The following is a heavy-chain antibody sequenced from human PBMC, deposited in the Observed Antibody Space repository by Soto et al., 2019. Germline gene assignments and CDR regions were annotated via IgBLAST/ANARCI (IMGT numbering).Heavy chain of an antibody. J-gene: IGHJ4*02. CDR3: AHSQYEDLFDY. D-gene: IGHD3-3*01. V-gene: IGHV2-5*01. CDR2: IYWNGEK. Sequence: QITLKESGPTLVKPTQTLTLTCTFSGFSLSTSGVGVGWIRQPPGKALEWLTVIYWNGEKRSSPSLRSRLTISKDTSKNQVVLILTNMDPVDTATYYCAHSQYEDLFDYWGQVTLVTVSS. CDR1: GFSLSTSGVG.